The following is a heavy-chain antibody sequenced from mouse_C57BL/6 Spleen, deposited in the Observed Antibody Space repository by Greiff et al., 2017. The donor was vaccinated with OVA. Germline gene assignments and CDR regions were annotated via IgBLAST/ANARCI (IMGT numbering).Heavy chain of an antibody. CDR1: GFSLTSYG. Sequence: VQLQQSGPGLVQPSQSLSITCTVSGFSLTSYGVHWVRQSPGKGLEWLGVIWRGGSTDYNAAFMSRLSITKDNSKSQVFFKMNSLQADDTAIYYCAKNGGLRRDWFAYWGQGTLVTVSA. J-gene: IGHJ3*01. V-gene: IGHV2-5*01. D-gene: IGHD2-4*01. CDR3: AKNGGLRRDWFAY. CDR2: IWRGGST.